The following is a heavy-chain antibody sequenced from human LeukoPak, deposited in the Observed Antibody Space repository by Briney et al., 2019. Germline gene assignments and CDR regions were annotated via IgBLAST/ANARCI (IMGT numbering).Heavy chain of an antibody. V-gene: IGHV3-74*01. CDR3: ARDRSSLGLWFGELRN. Sequence: GGSLRLSCAASGFTFSSYWMHWVRQALGKGLVWVSRIYSDGSSTNYADSVKGRFTISRDNAKNTLYLQMNSLRAEDTAVYYCARDRSSLGLWFGELRNWGQGTLVTVSS. CDR2: IYSDGSST. CDR1: GFTFSSYW. J-gene: IGHJ4*02. D-gene: IGHD3-10*01.